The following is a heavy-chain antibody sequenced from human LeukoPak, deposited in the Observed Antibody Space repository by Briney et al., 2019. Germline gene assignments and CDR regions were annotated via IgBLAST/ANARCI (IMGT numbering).Heavy chain of an antibody. J-gene: IGHJ3*01. V-gene: IGHV1-18*01. D-gene: IGHD3-22*01. CDR3: ARDLPHYYYDNSGLHVFDV. CDR1: GYTFTSYD. Sequence: ASVKVSCKASGYTFTSYDINWVRQAPGQGLEWMGWISANNGKTNYAQKVQGRVTMTTDTSTSTAYMELRSLRSDDTAMYYCARDLPHYYYDNSGLHVFDVWGQGTMVTVSS. CDR2: ISANNGKT.